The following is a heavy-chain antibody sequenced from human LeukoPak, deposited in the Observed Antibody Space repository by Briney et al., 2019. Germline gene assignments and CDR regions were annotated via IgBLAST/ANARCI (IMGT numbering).Heavy chain of an antibody. J-gene: IGHJ5*02. CDR1: GGSISSSSYY. CDR3: ARGAICDSSGYYCWNP. CDR2: IYYSGST. V-gene: IGHV4-39*07. D-gene: IGHD3-22*01. Sequence: NPSETLSLTCTVSGGSISSSSYYWGWIRQPPGKGLEWIGSIYYSGSTYYNPSLKSRVTISVDTSKNQFSLKLSSVTAADTAVYYCARGAICDSSGYYCWNPWGQGTLVTVSS.